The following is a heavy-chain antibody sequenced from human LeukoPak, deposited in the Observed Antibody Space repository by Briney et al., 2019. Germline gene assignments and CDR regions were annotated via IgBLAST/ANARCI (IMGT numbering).Heavy chain of an antibody. D-gene: IGHD3-10*01. Sequence: GESLKISCKASGYSFNSYWIGWGRQMPGKGLEWIGIVYPLDSETRYSPSFQGHVTISADKSISTAYLQWSGLQASDTAMYYCARAPFYYGSGTYDGFDIWGQGTLVIVSS. J-gene: IGHJ3*02. CDR1: GYSFNSYW. CDR2: VYPLDSET. CDR3: ARAPFYYGSGTYDGFDI. V-gene: IGHV5-51*01.